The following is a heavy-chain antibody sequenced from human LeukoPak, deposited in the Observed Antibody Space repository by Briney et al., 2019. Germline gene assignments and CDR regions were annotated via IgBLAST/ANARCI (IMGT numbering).Heavy chain of an antibody. Sequence: ASVKLSCKASGYTFTGYYMHWVRQAPGRGLEWMGWINPNSGGTNYAQKFQGRVTMTRDTSISTAYMELSRLRSDDTAVYYCARRGCSSTSCYKYYYGMDVWGQGTTVTVSS. CDR1: GYTFTGYY. V-gene: IGHV1-2*02. D-gene: IGHD2-2*01. CDR3: ARRGCSSTSCYKYYYGMDV. J-gene: IGHJ6*02. CDR2: INPNSGGT.